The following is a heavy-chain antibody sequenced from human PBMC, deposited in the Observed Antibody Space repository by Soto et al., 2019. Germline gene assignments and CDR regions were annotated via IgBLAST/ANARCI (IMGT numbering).Heavy chain of an antibody. J-gene: IGHJ4*02. CDR1: GFTFSSYA. CDR3: AKNPGLWWASGFDY. D-gene: IGHD2-21*01. CDR2: ISGSGGST. V-gene: IGHV3-23*01. Sequence: PGGSLRLSCAASGFTFSSYAMSWVRQAPGKGLEWVSAISGSGGSTYYADSVKGRFSISRDNSQNTLYLQMNSLRAEDTALYYCAKNPGLWWASGFDYWGQGALVTVSS.